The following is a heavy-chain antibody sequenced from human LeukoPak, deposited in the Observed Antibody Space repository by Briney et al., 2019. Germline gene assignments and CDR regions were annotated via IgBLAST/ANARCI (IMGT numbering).Heavy chain of an antibody. D-gene: IGHD3-10*01. J-gene: IGHJ4*02. CDR1: GFTISSYW. V-gene: IGHV3-7*01. Sequence: GGSLRLSCAASGFTISSYWMSWVRQAPGKGLEWVANIKEDGSEKYYVDSVKGRFTISRDNAKNSLYLQMNSLRAEDTAVYYCARTIRGYWGQGTLVTVSS. CDR3: ARTIRGY. CDR2: IKEDGSEK.